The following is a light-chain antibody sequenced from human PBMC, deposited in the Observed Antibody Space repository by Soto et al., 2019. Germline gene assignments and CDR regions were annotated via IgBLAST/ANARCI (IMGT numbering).Light chain of an antibody. CDR1: QSITNR. V-gene: IGKV1-5*01. Sequence: DIQVTQSPSTLSASVVDVVTLTVLASQSITNRLAWYQQKPGKAPKLLIYDASSLESGVPSRFSGSGSGTEFTLTISSLQPHDFATYYCQQYNSYSWTFGQGTKVDI. CDR3: QQYNSYSWT. CDR2: DAS. J-gene: IGKJ1*01.